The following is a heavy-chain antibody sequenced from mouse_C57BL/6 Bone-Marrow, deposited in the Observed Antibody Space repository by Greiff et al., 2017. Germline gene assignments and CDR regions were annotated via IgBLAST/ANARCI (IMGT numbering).Heavy chain of an antibody. V-gene: IGHV1-81*01. CDR1: GYTFSSYG. CDR2: IYPRSGNT. Sequence: VQLQQSVAELARPGASVKLSCKASGYTFSSYGISGVKQRTVQGLEWIGEIYPRSGNTYYNEQFKGQAPLTAEKSSSAAYMELRSVTSEDSAVYFGANPITTVGYYFDCWGQGTTLTVSS. CDR3: ANPITTVGYYFDC. D-gene: IGHD1-1*01. J-gene: IGHJ2*01.